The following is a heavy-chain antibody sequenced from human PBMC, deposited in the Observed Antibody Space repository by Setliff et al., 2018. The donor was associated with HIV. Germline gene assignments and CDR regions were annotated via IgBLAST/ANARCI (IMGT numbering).Heavy chain of an antibody. D-gene: IGHD3-22*01. CDR3: ATARADSSGSVGDY. V-gene: IGHV4-31*03. CDR2: IYYSGTT. J-gene: IGHJ4*02. CDR1: GGSISSGDYL. Sequence: PSETLSLTCTVSGGSISSGDYLWSWNRQLPGTGLEWIGYIYYSGTTYYNPSLKSRLTISVATSKNQFSLRLSSVTAADTAVYYCATARADSSGSVGDYWGQGTLVTVS.